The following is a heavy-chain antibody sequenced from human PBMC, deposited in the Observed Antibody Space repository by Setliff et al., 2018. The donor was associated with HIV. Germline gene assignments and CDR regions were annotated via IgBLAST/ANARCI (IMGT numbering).Heavy chain of an antibody. CDR1: GFTFSSYS. J-gene: IGHJ4*02. Sequence: GSLRLSCAASGFTFSSYSMNWVRQAPGKGLEWVSSISSSSSYIYYADSVKGRFTISRDNAKNSLYLQMNSLRAEDTAVYYCARARNYYGSGSYYWGQGTLVTVSS. D-gene: IGHD3-10*01. CDR2: ISSSSSYI. CDR3: ARARNYYGSGSYY. V-gene: IGHV3-21*01.